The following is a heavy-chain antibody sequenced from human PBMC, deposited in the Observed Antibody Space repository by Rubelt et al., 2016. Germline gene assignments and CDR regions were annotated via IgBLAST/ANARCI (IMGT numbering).Heavy chain of an antibody. CDR3: ARGRRYRMGSSGWYP. CDR2: INHSGST. J-gene: IGHJ5*02. V-gene: IGHV4-34*01. CDR1: GGSFSGYY. D-gene: IGHD6-19*01. Sequence: QVQLQQWGAGLLKPSETLSLTCAVYGGSFSGYYWSWIRQPPGKGLEWIGEINHSGSTNYNPSLKIRVTISVDTSKNQFSLKLSSVTAADTAVYYCARGRRYRMGSSGWYPWGQGTLVTVSS.